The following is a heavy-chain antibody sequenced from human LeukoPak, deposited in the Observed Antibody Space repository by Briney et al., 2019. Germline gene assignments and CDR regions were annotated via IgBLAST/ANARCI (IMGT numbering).Heavy chain of an antibody. CDR2: INHSGST. J-gene: IGHJ4*02. V-gene: IGHV4-34*01. D-gene: IGHD3-22*01. CDR3: ARVPRWYYYDSSGYPRRGAFDY. Sequence: SETLSLTCAVYGGSFSGYYWSWMRQPPGKGLEWIGEINHSGSTNYNPSLKSRVTISVDTSKNQFSLKLSSVTAADTAVYYCARVPRWYYYDSSGYPRRGAFDYWGQGTLVTVSS. CDR1: GGSFSGYY.